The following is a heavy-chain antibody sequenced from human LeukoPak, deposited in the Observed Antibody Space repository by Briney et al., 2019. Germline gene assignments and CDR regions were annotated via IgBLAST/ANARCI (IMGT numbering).Heavy chain of an antibody. CDR1: GGSISSYY. D-gene: IGHD2-2*02. J-gene: IGHJ6*03. CDR2: IYYSGST. CDR3: ARAEGYCSSTSCYTESEDYYYMDV. Sequence: SETLSLTCTVSGGSISSYYWSWIRQPPGKGLEWIGYIYYSGSTNYNPSLKSRVTISVDTSKNQFPLKLSSVTAADTAVYYCARAEGYCSSTSCYTESEDYYYMDVWGKGTTVTVSS. V-gene: IGHV4-59*01.